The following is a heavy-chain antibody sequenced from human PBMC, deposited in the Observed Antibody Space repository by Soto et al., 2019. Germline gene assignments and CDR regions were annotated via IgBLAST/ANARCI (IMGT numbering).Heavy chain of an antibody. V-gene: IGHV4-4*02. CDR3: AKDRLWGSSERGASDDFEV. D-gene: IGHD6-6*01. CDR2: IYQSGST. Sequence: PSETLSLTCTVSGGSISSRNWWSWLRQSPTKGLEWIGEIYQSGSTNYNPSLESRVTISVDKSKNQFSLELTSLTAADTAVYYCAKDRLWGSSERGASDDFEVWGQGTMVTVSS. CDR1: GGSISSRNW. J-gene: IGHJ3*01.